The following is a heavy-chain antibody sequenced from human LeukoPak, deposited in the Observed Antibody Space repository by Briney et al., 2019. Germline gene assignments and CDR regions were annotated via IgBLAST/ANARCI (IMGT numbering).Heavy chain of an antibody. CDR1: GYTFTSYD. D-gene: IGHD3-10*01. V-gene: IGHV1-8*01. CDR2: MNPNSGNT. CDR3: ARTAPPVRGVIIGVYYYYYGMDV. J-gene: IGHJ6*02. Sequence: AASVKVSCKASGYTFTSYDINWVRQATGQGLEWMGWMNPNSGNTGYAQKFQGRATMTRNTSISTAYMELSSLRSEDTAVYYCARTAPPVRGVIIGVYYYYYGMDVWGQGTTVTVSS.